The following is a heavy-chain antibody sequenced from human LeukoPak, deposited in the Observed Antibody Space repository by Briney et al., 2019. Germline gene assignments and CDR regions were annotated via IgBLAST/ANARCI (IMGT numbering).Heavy chain of an antibody. Sequence: GGSLRPSCAVPGSTLSRYWMTWVRQAPGKGLQWVANIKQDGSEKQYVDSVKGRFTISRDNVKGSLYLQMDSLRVEDTALYYCAGGSGYLIEYWGQGTLVTVSS. J-gene: IGHJ4*02. CDR1: GSTLSRYW. D-gene: IGHD3-22*01. CDR2: IKQDGSEK. V-gene: IGHV3-7*01. CDR3: AGGSGYLIEY.